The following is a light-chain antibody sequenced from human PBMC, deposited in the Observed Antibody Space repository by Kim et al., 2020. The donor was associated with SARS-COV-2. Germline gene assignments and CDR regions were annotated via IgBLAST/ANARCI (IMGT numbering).Light chain of an antibody. Sequence: GQSITISGTGTSIDVGGYNYVSWYQQHPGKAPKLMIYDVSNRPSGVSNRFSGSKSGNTASLTISGLQAEDEADYYCSSYTSSSTRVFGGGTQLTVL. CDR2: DVS. J-gene: IGLJ3*02. V-gene: IGLV2-14*03. CDR3: SSYTSSSTRV. CDR1: SIDVGGYNY.